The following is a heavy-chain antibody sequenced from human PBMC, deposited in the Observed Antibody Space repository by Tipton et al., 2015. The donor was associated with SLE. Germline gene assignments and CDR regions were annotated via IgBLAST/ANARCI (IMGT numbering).Heavy chain of an antibody. CDR3: ARVVVAARPWVDY. V-gene: IGHV4-38-2*01. D-gene: IGHD6-6*01. CDR1: GYSISSDYY. Sequence: TLSLTCAVSGYSISSDYYWGWIRQPPGKGLEWIGSVFHSGSTSYNPSLKSRLTISVDTSKNQFSLKVNSVTAADRAVYYCARVVVAARPWVDYWGQGILVTVSS. CDR2: VFHSGST. J-gene: IGHJ4*02.